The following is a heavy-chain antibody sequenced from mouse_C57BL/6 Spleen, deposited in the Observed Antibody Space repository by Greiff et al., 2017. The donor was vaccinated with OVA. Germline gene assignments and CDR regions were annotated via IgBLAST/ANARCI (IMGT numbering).Heavy chain of an antibody. CDR1: GYTFTDYY. CDR2: ITPNNGGT. D-gene: IGHD1-1*01. J-gene: IGHJ4*01. Sequence: VQLHQSGPELVKPGASVQISCKASGYTFTDYYMNLVKQSHGTSLEWIGDITPNNGGTSYNQKFTGKATLTVDKSSSTAYMELRSLTSEDSAVDYCARDYYGSFYDMDYWGQGTSVTVSS. V-gene: IGHV1-26*01. CDR3: ARDYYGSFYDMDY.